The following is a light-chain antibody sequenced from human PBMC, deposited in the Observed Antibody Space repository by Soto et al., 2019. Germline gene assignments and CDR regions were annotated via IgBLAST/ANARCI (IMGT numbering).Light chain of an antibody. J-gene: IGKJ1*01. V-gene: IGKV3-15*01. CDR3: QQYNNGPPDRT. CDR2: GAS. Sequence: EIVMTQSPATLSVSPGERATLSCRASQSVGSNLAWYQQKPGQAPKLLIYGASTRATGIPARSGGSGSGTEFTLTISSLQSEDFAIYFCQQYNNGPPDRTFSQGTKVEIK. CDR1: QSVGSN.